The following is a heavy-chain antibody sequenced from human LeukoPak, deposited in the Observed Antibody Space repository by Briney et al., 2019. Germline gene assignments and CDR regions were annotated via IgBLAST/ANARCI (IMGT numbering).Heavy chain of an antibody. J-gene: IGHJ4*02. CDR1: GFTLRSYT. CDR2: IRQDGSEK. CDR3: ARDRSWEGYFDY. V-gene: IGHV3-7*01. D-gene: IGHD6-13*01. Sequence: GGSLRLSCAASGFTLRSYTMNWVRQAPGKGLEWVANIRQDGSEKYYVDSVKGRFTISRDNAKNSLYLQMNSLRAEDTAVYYCARDRSWEGYFDYWGQGTLVTVSS.